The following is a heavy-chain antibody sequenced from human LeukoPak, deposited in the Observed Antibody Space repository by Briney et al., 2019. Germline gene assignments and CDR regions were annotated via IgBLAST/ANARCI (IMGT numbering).Heavy chain of an antibody. Sequence: ASVKVSCKTSGGTFLSHTFSWVRQAPGQGLEWMGKITPVINSANYAQTFQGRVSIYADKSTTTVYMDLSGLRPDDTAVYYCARVNLRGSNYNWFDPWGQGTRVTVSS. CDR1: GGTFLSHT. D-gene: IGHD3-10*01. CDR3: ARVNLRGSNYNWFDP. J-gene: IGHJ5*02. CDR2: ITPVINSA. V-gene: IGHV1-69*08.